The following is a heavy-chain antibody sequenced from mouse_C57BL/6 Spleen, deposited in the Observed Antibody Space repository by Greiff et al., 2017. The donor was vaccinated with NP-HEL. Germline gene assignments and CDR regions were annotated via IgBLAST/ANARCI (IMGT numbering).Heavy chain of an antibody. CDR1: GFTFSSYA. V-gene: IGHV5-4*01. D-gene: IGHD4-1*01. Sequence: EVQLQESGGGLVKPGGSLKLSCAASGFTFSSYAMSWVRQTPEKRLEWVATISDGGSYTYYPDNVKGRFTISRDNAKNNLYLQMSHLKSEDTAMYYCARDSNWGFAYWGQGTLVTVSA. J-gene: IGHJ3*01. CDR3: ARDSNWGFAY. CDR2: ISDGGSYT.